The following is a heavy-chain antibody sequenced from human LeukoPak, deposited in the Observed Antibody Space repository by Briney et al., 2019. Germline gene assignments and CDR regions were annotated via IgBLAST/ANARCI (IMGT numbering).Heavy chain of an antibody. CDR2: IIPIFGTA. J-gene: IGHJ4*02. CDR3: ATHPLGYFDS. Sequence: ASVKVSCKASGGTFSSYAISWVRQAPGQGLEWMGGIIPIFGTANYAQKFQGRVTITADESTSTAYMELSSLRSEDTAVYYYATHPLGYFDSWGQGTQVTVSS. V-gene: IGHV1-69*01. CDR1: GGTFSSYA.